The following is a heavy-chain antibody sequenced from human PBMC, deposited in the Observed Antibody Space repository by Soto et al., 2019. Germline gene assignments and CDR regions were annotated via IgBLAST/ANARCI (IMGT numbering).Heavy chain of an antibody. V-gene: IGHV4-4*07. CDR3: ARVGRSVRGLPLGAFDI. CDR1: GGFISTFY. CDR2: VYTSGST. J-gene: IGHJ3*02. Sequence: QVQLQESGPGLVKPSETVSLTCNVSGGFISTFYWSWLRQPAGRALERIGRVYTSGSTNYNPSLKRRVTISLATSKPQFSLKLTSVTAADTAVYYCARVGRSVRGLPLGAFDIWGQGTMVTVAS. D-gene: IGHD3-16*01.